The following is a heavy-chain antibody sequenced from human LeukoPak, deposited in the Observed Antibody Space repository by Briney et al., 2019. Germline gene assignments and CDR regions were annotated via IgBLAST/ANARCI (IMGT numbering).Heavy chain of an antibody. CDR3: ARLVDTAMVYDYYYYGMDV. CDR2: IYPGDSDT. V-gene: IGHV5-51*01. CDR1: GYSFTSYW. Sequence: GESLKISCKGSGYSFTSYWIGWVRQMPGKGLEWMGIIYPGDSDTRYSPSFQGQVTISADKSISTAYLQWSSLKASDTAMYYCARLVDTAMVYDYYYYGMDVWGQGTTVTVSS. J-gene: IGHJ6*02. D-gene: IGHD5-18*01.